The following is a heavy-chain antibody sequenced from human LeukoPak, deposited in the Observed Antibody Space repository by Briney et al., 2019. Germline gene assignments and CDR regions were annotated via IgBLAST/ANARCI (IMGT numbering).Heavy chain of an antibody. CDR2: MNPHSGNT. J-gene: IGHJ4*02. Sequence: APVKVSCKASGYTFSSYDINWVRQATGQGLEWMGWMNPHSGNTGYAQKFQGRVTMTRDTSISTAYMELTSLRSDDTAVYFCARDLAAVAAPGDFWGQGTLVTVSS. CDR1: GYTFSSYD. D-gene: IGHD6-19*01. CDR3: ARDLAAVAAPGDF. V-gene: IGHV1-8*01.